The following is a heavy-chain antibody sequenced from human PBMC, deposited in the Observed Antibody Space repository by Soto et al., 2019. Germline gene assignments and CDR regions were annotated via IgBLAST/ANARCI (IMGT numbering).Heavy chain of an antibody. CDR3: AKDGQQWLIGYYYGMDV. CDR2: ISYDGSNK. CDR1: GFTFSSYG. Sequence: GGSLRLSCAASGFTFSSYGMHWVRQAPGKGLEWVAVISYDGSNKYYADSVKGRFTISRDNSKNTLYLQMNSLRAEDTAVYYCAKDGQQWLIGYYYGMDVWGPGTTVTVSS. V-gene: IGHV3-30*18. J-gene: IGHJ6*02. D-gene: IGHD6-19*01.